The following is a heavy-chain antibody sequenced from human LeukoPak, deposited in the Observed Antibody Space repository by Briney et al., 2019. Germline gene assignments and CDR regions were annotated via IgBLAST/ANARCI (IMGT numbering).Heavy chain of an antibody. V-gene: IGHV3-48*03. J-gene: IGHJ4*02. CDR1: GFAFSAYA. D-gene: IGHD1-26*01. CDR3: ARGEPGSPWKYYFDN. CDR2: ISSSGSTI. Sequence: PGGSLRLSCEASGFAFSAYAVNWVRQAPGKGLEGVSYISSSGSTIHYADSVKGRFTISRDNAKNSLYLQMNSLRAEDTAVYYCARGEPGSPWKYYFDNWGRGTLVTVSS.